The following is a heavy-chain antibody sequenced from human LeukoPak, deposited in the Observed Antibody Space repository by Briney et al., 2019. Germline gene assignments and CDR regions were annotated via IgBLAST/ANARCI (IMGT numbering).Heavy chain of an antibody. D-gene: IGHD2-21*01. CDR2: ISTGGSYT. CDR1: GFTFSNYN. CDR3: AICGGGACHKGYSDH. Sequence: GGSLRLSCAASGFTFSNYNMNWVPQAPGQGLEWASSISTGGSYTHYADSLKGRFTISRDNAKNSLYLQMNSLRAEDTAVYYCAICGGGACHKGYSDHWGQGTLVTVSS. J-gene: IGHJ4*02. V-gene: IGHV3-21*01.